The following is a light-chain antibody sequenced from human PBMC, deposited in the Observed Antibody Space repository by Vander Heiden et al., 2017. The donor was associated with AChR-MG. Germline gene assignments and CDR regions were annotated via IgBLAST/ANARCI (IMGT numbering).Light chain of an antibody. CDR3: HQYCSSWT. J-gene: IGKJ1*01. CDR1: QSVSSNY. Sequence: EIVLTQSPGTLSLSPGARATLSCRATQSVSSNYLDWYQQKPGQAPRLLIYGTSSRATGIPERFSSDGSGTDFTLTISRLEPEDFAVYYWHQYCSSWTFGQGTKVEIK. V-gene: IGKV3-20*01. CDR2: GTS.